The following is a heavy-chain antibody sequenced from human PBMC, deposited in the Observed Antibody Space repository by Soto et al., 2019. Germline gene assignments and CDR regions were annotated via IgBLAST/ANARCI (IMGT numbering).Heavy chain of an antibody. CDR1: GYTFSSYG. CDR3: ARDPNAFYNYDYYYRDA. J-gene: IGHJ6*03. Sequence: GASVKVSCKASGYTFSSYGISGVRQAPGPGLEWMGWISGYNGNTIYAQNFHGRVTMTTDTSTTTAYMELRSLISDDTAVYYCARDPNAFYNYDYYYRDAGGKGNRFTVS. D-gene: IGHD3-3*02. CDR2: ISGYNGNT. V-gene: IGHV1-18*01.